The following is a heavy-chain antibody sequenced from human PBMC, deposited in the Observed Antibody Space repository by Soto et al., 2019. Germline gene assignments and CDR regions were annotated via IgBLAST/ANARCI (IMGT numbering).Heavy chain of an antibody. V-gene: IGHV3-30*03. CDR1: GFTFSNYG. Sequence: GGSLRLSCVGSGFTFSNYGMQWVRQAPGKGLEWVSLTAHDGSTEYYADSVKGRFTISRDNSKNTLYLHMNSLRPEDTAVYYCARDQFVKSESHPAYWGQGALVTVSS. CDR3: ARDQFVKSESHPAY. CDR2: TAHDGSTE. J-gene: IGHJ4*02. D-gene: IGHD2-21*01.